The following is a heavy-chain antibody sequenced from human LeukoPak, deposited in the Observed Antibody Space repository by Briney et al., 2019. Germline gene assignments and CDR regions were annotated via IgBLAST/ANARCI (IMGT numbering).Heavy chain of an antibody. D-gene: IGHD5-18*01. J-gene: IGHJ6*02. CDR2: IIPIFGTA. V-gene: IGHV1-69*13. CDR1: GGTFSSYA. CDR3: ARGDTADYYYYGMDV. Sequence: SVKVSCKASGGTFSSYAISWVRQAPGQGLEWMGGIIPIFGTANYAQKFQGRVTITADESTSTAYMELSSLRSEDTAVHYCARGDTADYYYYGMDVWGQGTTVTVSS.